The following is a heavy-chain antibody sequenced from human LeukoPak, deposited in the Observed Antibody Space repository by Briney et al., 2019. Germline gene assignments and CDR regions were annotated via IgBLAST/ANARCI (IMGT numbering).Heavy chain of an antibody. J-gene: IGHJ1*01. V-gene: IGHV4-31*03. CDR1: GDSISSGGYY. Sequence: SQTLSLTCTVSGDSISSGGYYWSWIRQHPGKSLEWIGYIYYSGSTYYNPSLKSRVFIAVDTFENQFSLKLRSVTAADTAVYYCARGGSNSYFQHWGQGTLVTVSS. CDR3: ARGGSNSYFQH. CDR2: IYYSGST. D-gene: IGHD1-26*01.